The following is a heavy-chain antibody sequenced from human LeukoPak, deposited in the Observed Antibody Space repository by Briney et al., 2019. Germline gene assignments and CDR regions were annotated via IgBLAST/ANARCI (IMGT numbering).Heavy chain of an antibody. CDR2: TNRDGGTT. D-gene: IGHD2-15*01. CDR3: AKDTSAWWYHRAYMNV. CDR1: GFTVSRYR. J-gene: IGHJ6*03. V-gene: IGHV3-74*03. Sequence: QPGGSLRLSCEVSGFTVSRYRMHWVRQGPGKGLVWVSMTNRDGGTTTYADFVKGRFTMSRDNSKNTVFLQMNSLGVEDSAVYFCAKDTSAWWYHRAYMNVWGTGTTVTVSS.